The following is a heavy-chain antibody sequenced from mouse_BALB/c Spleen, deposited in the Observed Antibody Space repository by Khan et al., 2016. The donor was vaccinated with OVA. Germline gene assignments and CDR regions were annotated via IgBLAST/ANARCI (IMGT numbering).Heavy chain of an antibody. CDR3: TRHGSSYDAMDY. CDR1: GYTFTNYF. Sequence: QVRLQQSGAELVRPGASVKLSCKASGYTFTNYFINWVKQRPGQGLEWIGNIYPSDGYTTYNQKFKDTATLTVDKSSSTAYIHLSSPTSYDSAVDYCTRHGSSYDAMDYWGQGTSLTVSS. V-gene: IGHV1-69*02. CDR2: IYPSDGYT. J-gene: IGHJ4*01. D-gene: IGHD1-1*01.